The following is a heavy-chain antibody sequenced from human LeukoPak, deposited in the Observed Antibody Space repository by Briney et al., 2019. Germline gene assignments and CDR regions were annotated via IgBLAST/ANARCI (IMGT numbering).Heavy chain of an antibody. CDR3: AGFKGGTGFDY. V-gene: IGHV4-39*01. Sequence: SETLSLTCAVSGGSITTTNFDWAWIRQPPGQGLEWIATISSSGKSYYNPYLMSRVTVSVDTSKNQFSLDVTSMTATDTGLFYCAGFKGGTGFDYWGRGILVIVS. CDR1: GGSITTTNFD. D-gene: IGHD1-26*01. CDR2: ISSSGKS. J-gene: IGHJ4*02.